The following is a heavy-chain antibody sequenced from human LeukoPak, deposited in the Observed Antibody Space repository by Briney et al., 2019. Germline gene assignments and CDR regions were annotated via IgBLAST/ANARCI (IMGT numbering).Heavy chain of an antibody. J-gene: IGHJ4*02. CDR2: IYYSGST. Sequence: SETLSLTCTVSGGSISSYYWSWIRQPTGKGLEWIGYIYYSGSTNYNPSLKSRVTISVDTSKNQFSLKLSSVTAADTAVYYCARHADGYNVDYWGQGTLVTVSS. CDR1: GGSISSYY. V-gene: IGHV4-59*08. CDR3: ARHADGYNVDY. D-gene: IGHD5-24*01.